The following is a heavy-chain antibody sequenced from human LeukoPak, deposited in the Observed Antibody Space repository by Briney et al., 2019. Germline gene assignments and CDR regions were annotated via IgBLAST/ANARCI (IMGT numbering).Heavy chain of an antibody. V-gene: IGHV4-34*01. CDR3: ARRRDYYYYCGMDV. CDR2: INHSGST. Sequence: PSETLSLTCAVYGGSFSGYYWSWIRQPPGKGLEWIGEINHSGSTNYNPSLKSRVTISVDTAKNQFSLKLSSVTAADTAIYYCARRRDYYYYCGMDVWGQGTTVTVSS. CDR1: GGSFSGYY. J-gene: IGHJ6*02.